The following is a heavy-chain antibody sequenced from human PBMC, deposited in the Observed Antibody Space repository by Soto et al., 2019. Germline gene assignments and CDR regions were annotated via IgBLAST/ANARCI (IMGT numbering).Heavy chain of an antibody. D-gene: IGHD6-25*01. J-gene: IGHJ4*02. CDR2: INHNGRT. CDR1: GGSLPGYY. V-gene: IGHV4-34*01. Sequence: SETLSLTCAVYGGSLPGYYWSWVRQPPEKGLEWIGEINHNGRTKYNPSGKGRVTISVDTSKNQIFLNVNSVTAADTVVYYCVRGGAGSGGFDYWGQGSLVTLSS. CDR3: VRGGAGSGGFDY.